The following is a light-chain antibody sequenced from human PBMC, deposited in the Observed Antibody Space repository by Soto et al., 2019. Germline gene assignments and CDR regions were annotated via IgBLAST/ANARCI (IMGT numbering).Light chain of an antibody. V-gene: IGKV1-17*01. J-gene: IGKJ4*01. CDR1: QGIGSD. CDR3: QQLNSYPLT. CDR2: AAS. Sequence: DIQLTQSPSSLSASVGDRVTITCRASQGIGSDLGWYQQKPGKAPKRLIYAASSLQSGVPSRFSGSGSGTEFTLTISSLQPEDFATYYCQQLNSYPLTFGGGTKVEIK.